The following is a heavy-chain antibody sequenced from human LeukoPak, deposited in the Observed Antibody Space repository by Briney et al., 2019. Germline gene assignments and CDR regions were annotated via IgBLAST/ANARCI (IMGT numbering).Heavy chain of an antibody. CDR1: GFTFSRYS. CDR2: ISSSSSYI. J-gene: IGHJ6*04. CDR3: ARYSPPSKVDV. D-gene: IGHD2-21*01. Sequence: GGSLRLSCAASGFTFSRYSMNWVRQAPGKGLEWVSSISSSSSYIYYADSVKGRFTISRDNAKNSLYLQMNSLRAEDTAAYYCARYSPPSKVDVWGKGTTVTVSS. V-gene: IGHV3-21*01.